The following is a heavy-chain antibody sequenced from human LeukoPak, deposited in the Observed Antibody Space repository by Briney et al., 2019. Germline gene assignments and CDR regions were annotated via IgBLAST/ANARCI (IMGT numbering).Heavy chain of an antibody. V-gene: IGHV5-51*01. Sequence: GESLKISCRASGYIFTNNWIGWVRQMPGKGLEWMGIIYPGDSDTRYSPSFQGQVTISADKSISTAYLQWSSLKASDTAMYYCARHPKIMTTVTPIYGMDVWGQGTTVTVSS. J-gene: IGHJ6*02. CDR2: IYPGDSDT. CDR3: ARHPKIMTTVTPIYGMDV. D-gene: IGHD4-17*01. CDR1: GYIFTNNW.